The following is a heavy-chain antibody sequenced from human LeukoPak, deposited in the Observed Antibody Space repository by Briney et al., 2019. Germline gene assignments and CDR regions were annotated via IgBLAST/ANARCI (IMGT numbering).Heavy chain of an antibody. CDR3: ARGRLPCSSTSCHARGPGLADY. CDR1: GYTFTSYG. Sequence: ASVKVSCKASGYTFTSYGISWVRQAPGQGLEWMGWISAYNGNTNYAQKLQGRVTMTTDTSTSTAYMGLRSLRSDDTAVYYCARGRLPCSSTSCHARGPGLADYWGQGTLVTVSS. J-gene: IGHJ4*02. D-gene: IGHD2-2*01. CDR2: ISAYNGNT. V-gene: IGHV1-18*01.